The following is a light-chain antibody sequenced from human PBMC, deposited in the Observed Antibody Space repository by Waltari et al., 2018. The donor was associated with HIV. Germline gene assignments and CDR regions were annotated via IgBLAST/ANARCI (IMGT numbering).Light chain of an antibody. CDR1: QSISSSY. Sequence: EIVLTQSPGTLSLSPGERASLSCRASQSISSSYLAWYQHKPGQAPRLLIFGASNRATAIPDRFSGGGSGTDFTLTISRLEPEDFAIYYCQQYGNSPPYTFGQGTKLELK. CDR2: GAS. V-gene: IGKV3-20*01. J-gene: IGKJ2*01. CDR3: QQYGNSPPYT.